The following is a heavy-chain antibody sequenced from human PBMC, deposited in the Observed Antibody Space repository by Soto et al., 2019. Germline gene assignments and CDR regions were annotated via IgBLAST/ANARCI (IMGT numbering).Heavy chain of an antibody. D-gene: IGHD1-7*01. CDR1: GFTFSSYG. J-gene: IGHJ4*02. V-gene: IGHV3-33*01. Sequence: QVQLVESGGGVVQPGRSLRLSCAASGFTFSSYGIHWVRQAPGRGLEWVAIIWSDGSNKYYADSVKGRFTISRDNSKNTLYLQMNSLRAEDTAVYYCARDGGGTMEYYFDYWGQGTLVTVSS. CDR2: IWSDGSNK. CDR3: ARDGGGTMEYYFDY.